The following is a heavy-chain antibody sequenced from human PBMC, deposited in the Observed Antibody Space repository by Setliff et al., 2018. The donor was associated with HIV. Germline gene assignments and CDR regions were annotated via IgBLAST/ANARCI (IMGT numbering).Heavy chain of an antibody. Sequence: SETLSLTCTVSGGSISSGSYYWSWIRQPAGKGLEWIGHIYTSGSTNYNPSLKSRVTISVDTSKNQFSLNLTSVTAADTAVYYCARQNRGCSSTSCLNYYMDVWGKGTTVTVSS. CDR1: GGSISSGSYY. J-gene: IGHJ6*03. CDR2: IYTSGST. CDR3: ARQNRGCSSTSCLNYYMDV. D-gene: IGHD2-2*01. V-gene: IGHV4-61*09.